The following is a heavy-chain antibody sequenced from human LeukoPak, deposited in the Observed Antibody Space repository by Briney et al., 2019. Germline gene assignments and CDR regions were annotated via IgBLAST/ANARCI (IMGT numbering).Heavy chain of an antibody. J-gene: IGHJ4*02. CDR3: ARGLFDYDYVEY. CDR2: IIPIFGTA. CDR1: GGTFSSYA. V-gene: IGHV1-69*05. D-gene: IGHD3-16*01. Sequence: SVKVSCKASGGTFSSYAISWVRQAPGQGLEWMGGIIPIFGTANYAQKFQGRVTITTDESMSTAYMELSSLRSEDTAVYYCARGLFDYDYVEYWGQGTLVTVSS.